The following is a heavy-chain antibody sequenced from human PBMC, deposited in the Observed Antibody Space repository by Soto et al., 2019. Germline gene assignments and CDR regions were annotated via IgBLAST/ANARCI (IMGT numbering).Heavy chain of an antibody. CDR3: AKTRPGQGSSPIRFAFDP. D-gene: IGHD2-2*01. Sequence: GRAPRLSCEGSGFPLGAFGMHCFRHATLTVVEWVAIISYDASYKYYLDSVEGRFTISRDNSKNMLYLQMSSMRAEETAVYYCAKTRPGQGSSPIRFAFDPWAQGTLLTVSS. V-gene: IGHV3-30*18. J-gene: IGHJ5*02. CDR1: GFPLGAFG. CDR2: ISYDASYK.